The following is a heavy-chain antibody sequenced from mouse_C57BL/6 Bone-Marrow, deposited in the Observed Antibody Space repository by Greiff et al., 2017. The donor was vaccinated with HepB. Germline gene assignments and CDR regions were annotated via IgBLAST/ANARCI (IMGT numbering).Heavy chain of an antibody. CDR3: ASGNYFSFDY. D-gene: IGHD2-1*01. Sequence: VQRVESGAELARPGASVKLSCKASGYTFTSYGISWVKQRTGQGLEWIGEIYPRSGNTYYNEKFKGKATLTADKSSSTAYMELRSLTSDDSAVYFCASGNYFSFDYWGQGTTLTVSS. CDR2: IYPRSGNT. J-gene: IGHJ2*01. V-gene: IGHV1-81*01. CDR1: GYTFTSYG.